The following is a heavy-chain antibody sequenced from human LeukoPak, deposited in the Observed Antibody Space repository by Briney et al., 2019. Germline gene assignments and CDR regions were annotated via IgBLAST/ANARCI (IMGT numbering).Heavy chain of an antibody. Sequence: GGSLRLFCAVSGLPFSSYALRWLRQAPRKGLEWVSAISGSGGSTYYADSVKGRFTISRDNSKNTMYLQMNSLRAEDTAVYYCAKVSGYYYVYAFDIWGQGTMVTVSS. CDR3: AKVSGYYYVYAFDI. D-gene: IGHD3-22*01. J-gene: IGHJ3*02. CDR2: ISGSGGST. V-gene: IGHV3-23*01. CDR1: GLPFSSYA.